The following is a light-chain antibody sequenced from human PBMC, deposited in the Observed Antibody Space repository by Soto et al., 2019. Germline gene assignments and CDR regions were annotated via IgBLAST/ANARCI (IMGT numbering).Light chain of an antibody. V-gene: IGKV3-20*01. CDR1: QSLGGSQ. CDR2: GSS. J-gene: IGKJ1*01. Sequence: EIAVTQSPDTLSLSPGERATLSCRASQSLGGSQLAWYQQQPGQAPRLLMYGSSTRATGITDRFSGSGSGTDFTLTISGLEPDDFAVYYCLKYYTSPAFGQGTKVEIK. CDR3: LKYYTSPA.